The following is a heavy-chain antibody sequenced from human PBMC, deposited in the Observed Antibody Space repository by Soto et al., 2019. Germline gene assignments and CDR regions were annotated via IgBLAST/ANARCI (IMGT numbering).Heavy chain of an antibody. CDR3: ALEGFGGSNWFDP. CDR2: IYYSGST. Sequence: QVQLQESGPGLVKPSQTLSLTCTFSGGSISSGGYYWSWIRQHPGKGLEWIGYIYYSGSTYYNPSLKSRVTISVDTSKNQFSLKLSSVTAADTAVYYCALEGFGGSNWFDPWGQGTLVTVSS. J-gene: IGHJ5*02. V-gene: IGHV4-31*03. CDR1: GGSISSGGYY. D-gene: IGHD3-10*01.